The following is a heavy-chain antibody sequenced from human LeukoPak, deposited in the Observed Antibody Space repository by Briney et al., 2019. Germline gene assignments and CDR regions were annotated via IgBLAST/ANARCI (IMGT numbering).Heavy chain of an antibody. J-gene: IGHJ4*02. CDR2: IYTSGST. D-gene: IGHD3-22*01. V-gene: IGHV4-4*07. CDR1: GGSISSYY. Sequence: SETLSLTCTVSGGSISSYYWSWIRQPAGKGLEWIGRIYTSGSTNYNPSLKSRVTMSVDTPKNQFSLKLSSVTAADTAVYYCARGSGYYDSSGSDYWGQGTLVTVSS. CDR3: ARGSGYYDSSGSDY.